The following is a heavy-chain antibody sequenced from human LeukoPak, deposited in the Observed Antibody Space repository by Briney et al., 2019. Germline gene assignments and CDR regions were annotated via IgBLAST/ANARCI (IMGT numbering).Heavy chain of an antibody. V-gene: IGHV3-23*01. CDR3: ATDSNPFDF. J-gene: IGHJ4*02. D-gene: IGHD6-13*01. CDR1: GLTFNTYP. CDR2: ISGSGDTT. Sequence: GGSLRLSRVASGLTFNTYPMAWVRQAPGKGLEWVSRISGSGDTTYYTDSVRGRFTISRDNSKNKVFLQMNSLRAEDTAIYFCATDSNPFDFWGQGTLVTVSS.